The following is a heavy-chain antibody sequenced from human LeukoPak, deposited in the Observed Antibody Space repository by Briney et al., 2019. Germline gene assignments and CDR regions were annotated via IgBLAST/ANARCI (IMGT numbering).Heavy chain of an antibody. V-gene: IGHV3-21*04. D-gene: IGHD3-22*01. CDR1: GFTFSSYS. CDR3: AKHGAYYYDSSGYSGVLY. CDR2: ISSSSSYI. Sequence: GGSLRLSCAASGFTFSSYSMNWVRQAPGKGLEWVSSISSSSSYIYYADSVKGRFTISRDNAKNSLYLQMNSLRAEDTAVYYCAKHGAYYYDSSGYSGVLYWGQGTLVTVSS. J-gene: IGHJ4*02.